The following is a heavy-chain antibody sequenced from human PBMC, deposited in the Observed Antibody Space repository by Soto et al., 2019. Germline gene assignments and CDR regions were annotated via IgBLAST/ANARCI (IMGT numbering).Heavy chain of an antibody. J-gene: IGHJ6*02. CDR2: IIPIFGTA. CDR1: GGTFSSYA. D-gene: IGHD2-2*01. V-gene: IGHV1-69*13. CDR3: ARYPYCSSTSCSIWAYYYYGMDV. Sequence: SVKVSCKASGGTFSSYAISWVRQAPGQGLEWMGGIIPIFGTANYAQKFQGRVTITADESTSTAYMELSSLRSEDTAVYYCARYPYCSSTSCSIWAYYYYGMDVWGQGTTVTVSS.